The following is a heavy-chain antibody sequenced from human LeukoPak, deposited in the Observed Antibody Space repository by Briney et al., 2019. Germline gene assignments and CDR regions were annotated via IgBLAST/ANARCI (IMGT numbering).Heavy chain of an antibody. CDR2: INPNSGGT. CDR1: GYTFTGYY. D-gene: IGHD3-22*01. V-gene: IGHV1-2*02. J-gene: IGHJ4*02. CDR3: AREGDSYDSSGYDY. Sequence: GASVKVSCKASGYTFTGYYMHWLRQAPGQGLEWMGWINPNSGGTNYAQKFQGRVTMTRDTSISTAYMELSRLRSDDTAVYYCAREGDSYDSSGYDYCGQGTLVTVSS.